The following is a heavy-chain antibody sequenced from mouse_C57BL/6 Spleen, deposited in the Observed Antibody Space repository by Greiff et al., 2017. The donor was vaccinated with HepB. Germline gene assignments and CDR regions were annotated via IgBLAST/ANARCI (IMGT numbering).Heavy chain of an antibody. CDR1: GYTFTDYE. CDR3: KRYPHYCGSSHWYFDG. Sequence: VQLQQSGAELVRPGASVTLSCKASGYTFTDYEMHWVKQTPVHGLEWIGAIDPETGGTAYNQKFKGKAILTADKSSTTAYMELRSLTSEDSAVYYCKRYPHYCGSSHWYFDGWGTGTTVTVSS. V-gene: IGHV1-15*01. CDR2: IDPETGGT. D-gene: IGHD1-1*01. J-gene: IGHJ1*03.